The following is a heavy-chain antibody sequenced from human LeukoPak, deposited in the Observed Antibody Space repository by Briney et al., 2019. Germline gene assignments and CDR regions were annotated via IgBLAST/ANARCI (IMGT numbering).Heavy chain of an antibody. V-gene: IGHV3-23*01. J-gene: IGHJ4*02. CDR1: GFTLSSYA. CDR3: AEVGHRVVTRQYYFDY. CDR2: ISDSGGST. Sequence: GGSLRLSCAASGFTLSSYAMSGVPHAPGGGREGGSAISDSGGSTYYADSVKGRFTISRDNSKNTLYLQMNSLRAEDTAVYYWAEVGHRVVTRQYYFDYWGQGTLVTVSS. D-gene: IGHD4-23*01.